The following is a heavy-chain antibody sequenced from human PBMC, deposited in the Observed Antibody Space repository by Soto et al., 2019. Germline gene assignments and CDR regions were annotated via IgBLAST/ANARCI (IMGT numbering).Heavy chain of an antibody. Sequence: GGSLRLSCAASRFTFSSYEMNCVRQAPGKGLEWFSYISSSGSTIYYADSVKGRFTISRDNAKNSLYLQMNSLRAEDTAVYYCARHPYPHMALSGMEVWGKGTKVTASS. CDR1: RFTFSSYE. J-gene: IGHJ6*04. CDR2: ISSSGSTI. CDR3: ARHPYPHMALSGMEV. D-gene: IGHD2-21*01. V-gene: IGHV3-48*03.